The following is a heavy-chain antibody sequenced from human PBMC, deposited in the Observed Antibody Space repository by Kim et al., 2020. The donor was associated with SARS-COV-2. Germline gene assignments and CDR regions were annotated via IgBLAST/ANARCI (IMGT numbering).Heavy chain of an antibody. CDR1: GGSISSSSYY. J-gene: IGHJ4*02. CDR2: IYYSGST. CDR3: ARLGRFDY. Sequence: SETLSLTCTVSGGSISSSSYYWGWIRQPPGKGLEWIGSIYYSGSTYYNPSLKSRVTISVDTSKNQFSLKLSSVTAADTAVYYCARLGRFDYWGQGTLVTVSS. D-gene: IGHD3-16*01. V-gene: IGHV4-39*01.